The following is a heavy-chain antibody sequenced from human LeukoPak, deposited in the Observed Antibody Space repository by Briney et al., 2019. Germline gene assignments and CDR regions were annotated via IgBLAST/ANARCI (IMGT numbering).Heavy chain of an antibody. CDR3: GKDKIRVITGSLDY. D-gene: IGHD3-10*01. V-gene: IGHV3-33*06. Sequence: GRTLRLSCAASGFTFSSNGMHWDRQAPGKELKGWAVICYDGSNKYYEDYVKGRFTTSRDNSKTKLYLKMNSLNAEDMALYYCGKDKIRVITGSLDYWGQGTLVTVSS. CDR1: GFTFSSNG. J-gene: IGHJ4*02. CDR2: ICYDGSNK.